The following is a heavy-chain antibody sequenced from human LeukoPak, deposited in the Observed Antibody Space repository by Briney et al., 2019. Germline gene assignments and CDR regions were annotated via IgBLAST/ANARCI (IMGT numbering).Heavy chain of an antibody. CDR2: IYTSGST. D-gene: IGHD6-6*01. V-gene: IGHV4-4*07. CDR1: GGSISSYY. J-gene: IGHJ6*03. CDR3: AREAAARRRQQLYYYYYYMDV. Sequence: PSETLSLTCTVSGGSISSYYWSWIRQPAGKGLEWIGRIYTSGSTNYNPSLKSRVTMSVDTSKNQFSLKLSSVTAADTAVYYCAREAAARRRQQLYYYYYYMDVWGKGTTVTVSS.